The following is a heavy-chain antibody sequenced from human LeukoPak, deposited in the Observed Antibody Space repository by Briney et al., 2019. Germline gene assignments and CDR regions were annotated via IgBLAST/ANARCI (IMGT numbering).Heavy chain of an antibody. CDR3: AGGGGGTTNYNWFDP. CDR2: INPSGGST. J-gene: IGHJ5*02. CDR1: GYTFTSYY. V-gene: IGHV1-46*01. Sequence: GASVKVSCKASGYTFTSYYMHWVRQAPGQGLEWMGRINPSGGSTSYAQKFQGRVTMTRDMSTSTVYMELSSLRSEDTAVYYCAGGGGGTTNYNWFDPWGQGTLVTVSS. D-gene: IGHD2-8*01.